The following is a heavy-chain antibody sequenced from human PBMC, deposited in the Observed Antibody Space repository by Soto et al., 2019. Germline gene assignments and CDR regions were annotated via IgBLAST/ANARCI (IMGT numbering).Heavy chain of an antibody. J-gene: IGHJ4*02. CDR1: GFTFSSYA. D-gene: IGHD5-12*01. CDR3: MATMTIDY. Sequence: QVQLVESGGGVVQPGRSLRLSCAASGFTFSSYAMYWVRQAPGKGLEWVAVISYDGSNKYYADSVKGRFTISRDNSKNTLYLQMNSLRAEDTAVYYCMATMTIDYWGQGTLVTVSS. CDR2: ISYDGSNK. V-gene: IGHV3-30-3*01.